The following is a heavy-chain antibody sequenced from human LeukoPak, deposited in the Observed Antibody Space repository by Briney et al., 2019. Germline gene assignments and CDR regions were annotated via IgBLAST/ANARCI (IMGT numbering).Heavy chain of an antibody. J-gene: IGHJ6*03. V-gene: IGHV4-38-2*02. CDR3: ARETSQKGAHYMDV. Sequence: SETLSLTCTVSGYSISSDYYWGWIRQPPGKGLEWIGSVHHSGRTYYNPSLKSRVTISVDTSKNQFSLKLSSVTAADTAVYYCARETSQKGAHYMDVWGKGTTVTISS. CDR1: GYSISSDYY. CDR2: VHHSGRT. D-gene: IGHD3-16*01.